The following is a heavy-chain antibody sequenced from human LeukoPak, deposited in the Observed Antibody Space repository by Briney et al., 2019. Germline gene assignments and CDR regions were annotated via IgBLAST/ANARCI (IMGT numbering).Heavy chain of an antibody. J-gene: IGHJ4*02. CDR1: GDSLSGYS. CDR3: ARENFVYNLFL. D-gene: IGHD1-14*01. Sequence: SETLSLTCSVSGDSLSGYSWSWIRQPPGKGLEWIGHIYYSGNTNYNPSLKSRVTISMNTSKNQFSLRRNSVTAADTAVYYCARENFVYNLFLWGQGTLVTVSS. V-gene: IGHV4-59*01. CDR2: IYYSGNT.